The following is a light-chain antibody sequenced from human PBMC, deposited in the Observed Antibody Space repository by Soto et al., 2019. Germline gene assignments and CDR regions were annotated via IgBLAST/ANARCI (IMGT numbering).Light chain of an antibody. CDR1: QSISSW. Sequence: DIQMTNSPSTLSASVGDRVTVPCRASQSISSWLAWYQQKPGKAPKLLIYDASSLESGVPSRFSGSGSGTEFTLTISSLQPDDFATYYCQQYNSYPWTFGQGTKVDI. V-gene: IGKV1-5*01. CDR3: QQYNSYPWT. J-gene: IGKJ1*01. CDR2: DAS.